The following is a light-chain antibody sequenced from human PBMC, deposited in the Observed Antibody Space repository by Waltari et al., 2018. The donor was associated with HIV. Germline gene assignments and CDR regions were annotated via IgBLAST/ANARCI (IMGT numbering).Light chain of an antibody. CDR3: SSFADRDGFYVL. J-gene: IGLJ2*01. CDR2: EVT. Sequence: QSALTQPPSASGSPGQSVTLSCTGSNSDIGSYDYVSWYQLHPGKAPKLVISEVTKRPSCASVRFSVPTSANTAFLTVSGLQGEDEADYYCSSFADRDGFYVLFGGGTRLTVL. CDR1: NSDIGSYDY. V-gene: IGLV2-8*01.